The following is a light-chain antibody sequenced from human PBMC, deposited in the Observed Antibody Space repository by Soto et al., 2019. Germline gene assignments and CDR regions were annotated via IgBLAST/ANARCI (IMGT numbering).Light chain of an antibody. V-gene: IGLV2-14*03. J-gene: IGLJ1*01. CDR3: SSYTSSTFFV. Sequence: QSVLTQPASVSESPGQSITISCTGTSSDVGGYNYVSWYQQHPGKAPKLMIYDVSNRPSGVSNRFSGSKSGNTASLTISGLQTEDEADYYCSSYTSSTFFVFGTGTTLT. CDR2: DVS. CDR1: SSDVGGYNY.